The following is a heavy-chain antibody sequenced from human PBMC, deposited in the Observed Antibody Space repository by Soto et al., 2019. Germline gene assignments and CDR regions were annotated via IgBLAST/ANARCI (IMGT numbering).Heavy chain of an antibody. Sequence: SETLSLTCTVSGGSISSSSYYWGWIRQPPGKGLEWIGSIYYSGSTYYNPSLKSRVTISVDTSKNQFSLKPSSVTAADTAVYYCASSLRYVDWLLSFYWFDPWGQGTLVTVSS. D-gene: IGHD3-9*01. CDR3: ASSLRYVDWLLSFYWFDP. J-gene: IGHJ5*02. CDR1: GGSISSSSYY. CDR2: IYYSGST. V-gene: IGHV4-39*01.